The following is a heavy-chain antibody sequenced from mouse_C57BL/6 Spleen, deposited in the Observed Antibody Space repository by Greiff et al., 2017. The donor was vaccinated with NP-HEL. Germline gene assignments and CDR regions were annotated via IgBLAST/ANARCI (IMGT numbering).Heavy chain of an antibody. V-gene: IGHV1-26*01. Sequence: EVQLQQSGPELVKPGASVKISCKASGYTFTDYYMNWVKQSHGKSLEWIGDINPNNGGTSYNQKFKGKATLTVDKSSSTAYMELRSLTSEDSAVYYWAREGVLRPPHYLDYWGQGTTLTVSS. J-gene: IGHJ2*01. CDR3: AREGVLRPPHYLDY. CDR1: GYTFTDYY. CDR2: INPNNGGT. D-gene: IGHD1-1*01.